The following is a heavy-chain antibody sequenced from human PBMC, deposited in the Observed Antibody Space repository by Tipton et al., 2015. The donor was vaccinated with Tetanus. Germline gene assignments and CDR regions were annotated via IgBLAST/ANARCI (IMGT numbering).Heavy chain of an antibody. Sequence: TLSLTCTVSGGSISDYYWSWIRQLPGKGLEWIGYIYHTGTTYYNPSFKSRVSISVDTSMSQFSLELNSVTAADTAVYYCARDSRLFYAMDVWGQGATVAVSS. CDR2: IYHTGTT. CDR3: ARDSRLFYAMDV. J-gene: IGHJ6*02. CDR1: GGSISDYY. V-gene: IGHV4-31*03. D-gene: IGHD6-25*01.